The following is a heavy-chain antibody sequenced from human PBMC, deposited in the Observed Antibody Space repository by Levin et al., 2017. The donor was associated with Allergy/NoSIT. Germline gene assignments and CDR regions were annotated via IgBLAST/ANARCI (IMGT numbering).Heavy chain of an antibody. D-gene: IGHD3-3*01. J-gene: IGHJ6*02. V-gene: IGHV3-30*04. CDR2: ISYDGSNK. CDR3: ARDSWSGYYSDGMDV. CDR1: GFTFSSYA. Sequence: GESLRLSCAASGFTFSSYAMHWVRQAPGKGLEWVAVISYDGSNKYYADSVKGRFTISRDNSKNTLYLQMNSLRAEDTAVYYCARDSWSGYYSDGMDVWGQGTTVTVSS.